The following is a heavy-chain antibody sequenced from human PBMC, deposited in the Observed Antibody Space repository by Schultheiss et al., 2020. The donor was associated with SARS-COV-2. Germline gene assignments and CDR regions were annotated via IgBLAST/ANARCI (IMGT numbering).Heavy chain of an antibody. D-gene: IGHD1-14*01. CDR1: GYTFTSYA. Sequence: ASVKVSCKASGYTFTSYAMHWVRQAPGQRLEWMGWINAGNGNTKYSQKFQGRVTITRDTSASTAYMELSSLRSEDTAVYYCARDHTTYYYYYGMDVWGQGTTVTVSS. J-gene: IGHJ6*02. CDR3: ARDHTTYYYYYGMDV. V-gene: IGHV1-3*01. CDR2: INAGNGNT.